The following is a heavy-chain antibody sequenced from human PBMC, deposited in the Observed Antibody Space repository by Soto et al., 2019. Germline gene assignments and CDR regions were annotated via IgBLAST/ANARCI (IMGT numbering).Heavy chain of an antibody. Sequence: SVTKSLTCSDSDCSMSNYHQMWIKTPRYKRPEWIGYIYYSGSTYYNPFLKSRVTISVDTSKYQFSLKLRSVTDADTAVYYCARHPIVVPAAIEYYGMDVLGTGTTV. CDR3: ARHPIVVPAAIEYYGMDV. CDR1: DCSMSNYH. J-gene: IGHJ6*01. CDR2: IYYSGST. V-gene: IGHV4-59*04. D-gene: IGHD2-2*01.